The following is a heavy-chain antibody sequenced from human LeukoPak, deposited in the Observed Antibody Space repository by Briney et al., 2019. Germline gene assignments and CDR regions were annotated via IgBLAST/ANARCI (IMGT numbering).Heavy chain of an antibody. CDR1: GFTFSSYE. Sequence: GGSLRLSCTASGFTFSSYEMNWVRQAPGKGLEWVSYISSSGSTIYYADSVKGRFTISRDNAKNSLYLQMNSLRAEDTAVYYCAELGITMIGGVWGQGTLVTVSS. CDR3: AELGITMIGGV. V-gene: IGHV3-48*03. D-gene: IGHD3-10*02. CDR2: ISSSGSTI. J-gene: IGHJ4*02.